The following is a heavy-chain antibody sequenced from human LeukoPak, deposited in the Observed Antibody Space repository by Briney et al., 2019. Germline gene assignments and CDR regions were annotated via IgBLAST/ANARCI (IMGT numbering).Heavy chain of an antibody. D-gene: IGHD4-23*01. CDR3: AKDHGGNLDWYFDL. CDR2: ISWNSGSI. Sequence: GGSLRLSCAASGFTFDDYAMLWVRQAPGKGLEWVSGISWNSGSIGYADSVKVRFIIPRDYAKNSLYLEMNSLRAEDTALYYCAKDHGGNLDWYFDLWGRGTLVTVSS. J-gene: IGHJ2*01. CDR1: GFTFDDYA. V-gene: IGHV3-9*01.